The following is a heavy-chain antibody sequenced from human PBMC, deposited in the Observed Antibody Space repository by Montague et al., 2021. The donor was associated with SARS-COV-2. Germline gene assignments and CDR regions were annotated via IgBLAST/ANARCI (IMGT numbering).Heavy chain of an antibody. CDR1: GDSISTSTW. CDR3: ATLSRRTAAGTRDYFGLDV. J-gene: IGHJ6*02. CDR2: IFHSGTI. Sequence: SETLSLTCRVSGDSISTSTWWTWVRQPPGKGLEWIGEIFHSGTINYNPSLKSRVSISVDKSNNQFSLRLSSLIAADTAVYYCATLSRRTAAGTRDYFGLDVWGQGTTVVASS. V-gene: IGHV4-4*02. D-gene: IGHD6-13*01.